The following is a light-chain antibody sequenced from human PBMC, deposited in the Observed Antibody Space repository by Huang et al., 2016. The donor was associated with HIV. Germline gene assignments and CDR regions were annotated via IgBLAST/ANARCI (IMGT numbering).Light chain of an antibody. Sequence: EIVMTQSPATLSVSPGERATLSCRASQSVSSNLAWYQQKHGQAPRLLIYGASTRVAGVPARFSGSGSGTAFTLTISSLQSEDFAVYYCQQYDNGPIAFGQGTRLEI. V-gene: IGKV3-15*01. CDR1: QSVSSN. J-gene: IGKJ5*01. CDR2: GAS. CDR3: QQYDNGPIA.